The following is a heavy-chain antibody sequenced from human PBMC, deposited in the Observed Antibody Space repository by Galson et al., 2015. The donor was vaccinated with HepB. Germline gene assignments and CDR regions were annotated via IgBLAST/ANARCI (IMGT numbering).Heavy chain of an antibody. J-gene: IGHJ6*02. CDR2: ISWNSGSI. D-gene: IGHD3-10*01. CDR1: GFTFDDYA. V-gene: IGHV3-9*01. CDR3: AKDKAYYYGSGSYYGYYYYGMDV. Sequence: SLRLSCAASGFTFDDYAMHWVRQAPGKGLEWVSGISWNSGSIGYADSVKGRFTISRDNAKNSLYLQMNSLRAEDTALYYCAKDKAYYYGSGSYYGYYYYGMDVWGQGTTVTVSS.